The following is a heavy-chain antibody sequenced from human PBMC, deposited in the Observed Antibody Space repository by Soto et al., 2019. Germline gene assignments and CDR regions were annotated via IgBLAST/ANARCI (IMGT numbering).Heavy chain of an antibody. J-gene: IGHJ4*02. V-gene: IGHV3-30*18. CDR2: ISYDGSNK. D-gene: IGHD3-22*01. Sequence: GGSLSLSCAASGFTFSSYGMHWVRQAPGKGLEWVAVISYDGSNKYYADSVKGRFTISRDNSKNTLYLQMNSLRAEDTAVYYCAKDTGSSGYYSHFDYWGQGTLVTVSS. CDR1: GFTFSSYG. CDR3: AKDTGSSGYYSHFDY.